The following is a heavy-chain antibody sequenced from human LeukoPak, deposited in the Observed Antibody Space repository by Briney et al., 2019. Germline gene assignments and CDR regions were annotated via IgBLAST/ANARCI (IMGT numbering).Heavy chain of an antibody. CDR2: IKPDGGEN. J-gene: IGHJ4*02. D-gene: IGHD6-13*01. Sequence: GGSLRLSCAASGFTFSNHWMSWVRQAPGKGPEWVANIKPDGGENYYVASVKGRFAISRDNAKNSLYLQMNSLRAEDTAVYYCARTRLGAAYFDYWAQGTLVIVSS. CDR3: ARTRLGAAYFDY. CDR1: GFTFSNHW. V-gene: IGHV3-7*01.